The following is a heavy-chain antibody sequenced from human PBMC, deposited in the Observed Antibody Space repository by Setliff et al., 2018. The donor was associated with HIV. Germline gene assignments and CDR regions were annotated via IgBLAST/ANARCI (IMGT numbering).Heavy chain of an antibody. CDR3: ASAGSGTRAPPRY. CDR1: GGSFSDYY. J-gene: IGHJ4*02. CDR2: INPRGST. D-gene: IGHD1-1*01. Sequence: SETLSLTCAGYGGSFSDYYWTWIRQPPGKGLEWIGEINPRGSTNYNPSLKSRVTISVDTSKNQFSLKLTSVTAADTAVYYCASAGSGTRAPPRYWGQGTLVTVSS. V-gene: IGHV4-34*01.